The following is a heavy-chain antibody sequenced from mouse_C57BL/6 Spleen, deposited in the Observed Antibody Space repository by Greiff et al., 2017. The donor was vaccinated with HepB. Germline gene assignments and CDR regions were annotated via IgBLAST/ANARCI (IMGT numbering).Heavy chain of an antibody. D-gene: IGHD1-1*01. CDR1: GYTFTDYY. CDR3: ARFTTVVARAMDY. J-gene: IGHJ4*01. Sequence: VQLQQSGPELVKPGASVKISCKASGYTFTDYYMNWVKQSHGKSLEWIGDINPNNGGTSYNQKFKGKATLTVDKSSSTAYMELRSLTSEDSAVYYCARFTTVVARAMDYWGQGTSVTVSS. CDR2: INPNNGGT. V-gene: IGHV1-26*01.